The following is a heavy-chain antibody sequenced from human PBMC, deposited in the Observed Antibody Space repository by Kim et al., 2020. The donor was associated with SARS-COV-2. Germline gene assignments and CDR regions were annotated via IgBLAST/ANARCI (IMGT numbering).Heavy chain of an antibody. Sequence: GRFTISRDNAKNSLYLQMNSLRAEDTAVYYCARALGAPTILKIGYYGMDVWGQGTTVTVSS. V-gene: IGHV3-11*05. D-gene: IGHD6-6*01. J-gene: IGHJ6*02. CDR3: ARALGAPTILKIGYYGMDV.